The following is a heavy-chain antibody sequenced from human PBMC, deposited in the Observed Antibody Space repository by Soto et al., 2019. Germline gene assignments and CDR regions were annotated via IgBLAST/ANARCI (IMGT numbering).Heavy chain of an antibody. CDR3: AREAGVDTAMDNYYGMDV. CDR2: IYYSGST. J-gene: IGHJ6*02. Sequence: SETLSLTCTVSGGSVSSGSYYWSWIRQPPGKGLEWIGYIYYSGSTNYNPSLKSRVTISVDTSKNQFSLKLSSVTAADTAVYYCAREAGVDTAMDNYYGMDVWGQGTTVTV. V-gene: IGHV4-61*01. CDR1: GGSVSSGSYY. D-gene: IGHD5-18*01.